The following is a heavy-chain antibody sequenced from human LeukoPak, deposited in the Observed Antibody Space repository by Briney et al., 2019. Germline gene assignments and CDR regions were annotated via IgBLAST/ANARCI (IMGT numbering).Heavy chain of an antibody. CDR1: GYSISSGYY. V-gene: IGHV4-38-2*01. CDR3: ARQVSWSIFGGNWFDP. CDR2: IYHSGNT. Sequence: SETLSLTCAVSGYSISSGYYWGWIRQPPVKGLDWIASIYHSGNTYYNPSLKSRVTISVDTSKNQFSLKLSSVTAADTAVYYCARQVSWSIFGGNWFDPWGQGTLVTVSS. J-gene: IGHJ5*02. D-gene: IGHD3-3*01.